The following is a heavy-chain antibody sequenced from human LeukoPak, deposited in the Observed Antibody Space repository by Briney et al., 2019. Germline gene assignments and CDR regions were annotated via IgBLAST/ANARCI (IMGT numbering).Heavy chain of an antibody. Sequence: GGSLRLSCAASGFTFSSYAMHWVRQAPGKGLEWVGFIRSKAYGGTTEYAASVKGRFTISRDDSKSIAYLQMNSLKTEDTAVYYCTRVQWLPSKVFDYWGQGTLVTVSS. J-gene: IGHJ4*02. CDR2: IRSKAYGGTT. CDR3: TRVQWLPSKVFDY. D-gene: IGHD6-19*01. V-gene: IGHV3-49*04. CDR1: GFTFSSYA.